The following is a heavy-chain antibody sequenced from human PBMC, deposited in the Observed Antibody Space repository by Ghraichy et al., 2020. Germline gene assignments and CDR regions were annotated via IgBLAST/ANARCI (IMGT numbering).Heavy chain of an antibody. CDR2: IYSGGST. CDR3: AREPANSGYYVDAFDI. V-gene: IGHV3-53*01. J-gene: IGHJ3*02. D-gene: IGHD3-22*01. CDR1: GFTVSSNY. Sequence: GESLNISCTASGFTVSSNYMSWVRQAPGKGLEWVSVIYSGGSTYYADSVKGRFTISRDNSKNTLYLQMNSLRAEDTAVYYCAREPANSGYYVDAFDIWGQGTMVTVSS.